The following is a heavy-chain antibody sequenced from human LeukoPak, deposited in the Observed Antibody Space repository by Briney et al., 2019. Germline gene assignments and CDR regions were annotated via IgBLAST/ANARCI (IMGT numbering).Heavy chain of an antibody. CDR2: ISSSSGYI. V-gene: IGHV3-21*01. CDR1: GFTFSSYN. J-gene: IGHJ4*02. CDR3: ARYTSNVVGKRHYFDY. D-gene: IGHD1-26*01. Sequence: GGSLRLSCAASGFTFSSYNMNWVRQAPGKGLEWVSSISSSSGYIYYADSVKGRFTISRDNAKNSLYLQMNSLRAEDTAVYYCARYTSNVVGKRHYFDYWGQGTLVTVSS.